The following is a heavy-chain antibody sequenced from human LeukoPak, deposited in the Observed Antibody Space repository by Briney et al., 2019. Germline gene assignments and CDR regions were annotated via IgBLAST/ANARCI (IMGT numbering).Heavy chain of an antibody. CDR1: GFTFSSCT. Sequence: GGSLRLSCAASGFTFSSCTMHWVRQAPGRGPEWVGLIFYDGSTTKFADSVKGRFTISRDNSKSTLFLQVNSLRPDDTAMYYCVRAQGTSWWSDWFDSWGQGTLVTVSS. CDR3: VRAQGTSWWSDWFDS. J-gene: IGHJ5*01. V-gene: IGHV3-30*04. D-gene: IGHD2-2*01. CDR2: IFYDGSTT.